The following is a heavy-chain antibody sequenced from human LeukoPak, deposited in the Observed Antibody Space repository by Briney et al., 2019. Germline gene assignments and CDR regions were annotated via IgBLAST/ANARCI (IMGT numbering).Heavy chain of an antibody. CDR3: AGAVVVVAATPLSGFDP. J-gene: IGHJ5*02. CDR1: GFTFSSYA. Sequence: GGSLRLSCAASGFTFSSYAMHWVRQAPGKGLEWVAVISYDGSNKYYADSVKGRFTISRDNSKNTLNLQMNSLRAEDTAVYYCAGAVVVVAATPLSGFDPWGQGTLVTVSS. V-gene: IGHV3-30*04. CDR2: ISYDGSNK. D-gene: IGHD2-15*01.